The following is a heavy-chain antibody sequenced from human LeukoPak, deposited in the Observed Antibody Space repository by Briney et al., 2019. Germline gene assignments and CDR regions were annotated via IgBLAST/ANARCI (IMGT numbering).Heavy chain of an antibody. D-gene: IGHD6-13*01. CDR1: GGSISSYY. CDR2: IYYSGST. J-gene: IGHJ4*02. V-gene: IGHV4-59*01. Sequence: SETLSLTCTVSGGSISSYYWSWIRQPPGKGLEWIGYIYYSGSTYYNPSLKSRVTISVDTSKNQFSLKLSSVTAVDTAVYYCARVDGSWFDYRGQGTLVTVSS. CDR3: ARVDGSWFDY.